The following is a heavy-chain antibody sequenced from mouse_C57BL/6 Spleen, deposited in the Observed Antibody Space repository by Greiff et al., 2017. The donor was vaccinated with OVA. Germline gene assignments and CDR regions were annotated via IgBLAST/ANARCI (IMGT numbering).Heavy chain of an antibody. J-gene: IGHJ4*01. D-gene: IGHD2-4*01. CDR2: IYPGSGST. V-gene: IGHV1-55*01. Sequence: VQLQQPGAELVKPGASVKMSCKASGYTFTSYWITWVKQRPGQGLEWIGDIYPGSGSTNYNEKFKSKATLTVDTSSSTAYMQLSSLTSEDSAVYYCARSGDYGEDYYAMDYWGQGTSVTVSS. CDR1: GYTFTSYW. CDR3: ARSGDYGEDYYAMDY.